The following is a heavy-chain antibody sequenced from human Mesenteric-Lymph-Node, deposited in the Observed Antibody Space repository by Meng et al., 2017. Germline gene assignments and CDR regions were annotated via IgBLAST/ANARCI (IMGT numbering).Heavy chain of an antibody. CDR3: ARFPIIAAAGTVDY. J-gene: IGHJ4*02. Sequence: FTFGSYSMHWVRQAPGKGLDWVAVIWYDGSNKYYADSVKGRFTISRDNSKNTLYLQMNSLRAEDTAVYYCARFPIIAAAGTVDYWGQGTLVTVSS. CDR2: IWYDGSNK. V-gene: IGHV3-33*01. CDR1: FTFGSYS. D-gene: IGHD6-13*01.